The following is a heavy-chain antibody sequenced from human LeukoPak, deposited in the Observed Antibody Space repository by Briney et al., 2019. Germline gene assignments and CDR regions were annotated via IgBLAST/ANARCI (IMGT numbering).Heavy chain of an antibody. CDR3: ARDGYYDSSGYYR. Sequence: SETLSLTCTVSGGSVSSGSYYWSWIRQPPGKGLEWIGYIYYSGSTNYNPSLKSRVTISVDTSKNQFSLKLSSVTAADTAVYYCARDGYYDSSGYYRWGQGTLVTVSS. CDR1: GGSVSSGSYY. V-gene: IGHV4-61*01. D-gene: IGHD3-22*01. J-gene: IGHJ4*02. CDR2: IYYSGST.